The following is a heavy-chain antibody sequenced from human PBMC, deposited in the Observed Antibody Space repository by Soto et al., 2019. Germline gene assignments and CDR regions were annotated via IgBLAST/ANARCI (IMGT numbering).Heavy chain of an antibody. J-gene: IGHJ6*02. D-gene: IGHD6-6*01. CDR2: ISYDGSNK. CDR3: ARDYGPYEYSGLGDV. V-gene: IGHV3-30-3*01. Sequence: GGSLRLSCAASGFTFSSYAMHWVRQAPGKGLEWVAVISYDGSNKYYADSVKGRFTISRDNSKNTLYLQMNSLRAEDTAVYYCARDYGPYEYSGLGDVWGQGTTVTVSS. CDR1: GFTFSSYA.